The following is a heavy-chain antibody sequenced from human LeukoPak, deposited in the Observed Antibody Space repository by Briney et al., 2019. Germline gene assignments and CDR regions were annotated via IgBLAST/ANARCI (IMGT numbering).Heavy chain of an antibody. CDR3: ARDSIVVRGVFDY. J-gene: IGHJ4*02. CDR1: GGSVSSDSYY. V-gene: IGHV4-30-4*01. CDR2: IYYSGST. D-gene: IGHD3-10*01. Sequence: SETLSLTCTVSGGSVSSDSYYWSWIRQPPGKGLEWIGYIYYSGSTYYNPSLKSRVTISVDTSKNQFSLKLTSVTAADTAVYYCARDSIVVRGVFDYWGQGTLVTVSS.